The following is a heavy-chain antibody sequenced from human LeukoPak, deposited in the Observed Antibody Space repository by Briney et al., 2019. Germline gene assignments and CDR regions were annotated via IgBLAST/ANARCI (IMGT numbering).Heavy chain of an antibody. CDR1: GYSISTGYY. Sequence: SETLSLTCTVSGYSISTGYYWDWIRQPPGKGLEWIGTFYHGGSTYYNPSLKSRVTISVDTSKNQFSLKLSSVTAADTAVYYCASNADSSWYQLIVAPFDYWGQGTLVTVSS. V-gene: IGHV4-38-2*02. CDR2: FYHGGST. CDR3: ASNADSSWYQLIVAPFDY. J-gene: IGHJ4*02. D-gene: IGHD6-13*01.